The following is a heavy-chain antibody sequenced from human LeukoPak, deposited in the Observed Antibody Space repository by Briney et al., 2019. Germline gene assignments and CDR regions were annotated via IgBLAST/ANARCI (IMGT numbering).Heavy chain of an antibody. CDR1: GFTLSSYW. CDR3: ARDPDLSGYSFLDY. CDR2: INSDGSRT. V-gene: IGHV3-74*01. Sequence: GGSLRLSCAASGFTLSSYWMHWVRQAPGKGLVWVSRINSDGSRTRYADSVKGRFTISRDNAKNTLFLQMNSLRAEDTAVYYCARDPDLSGYSFLDYWGQGTLVTVSS. J-gene: IGHJ4*02. D-gene: IGHD3-22*01.